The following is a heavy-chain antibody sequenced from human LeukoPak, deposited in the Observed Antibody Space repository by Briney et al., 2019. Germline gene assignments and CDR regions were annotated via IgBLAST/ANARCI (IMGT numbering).Heavy chain of an antibody. Sequence: SETLSLTCTVSGGSISSSSYYWGWIRQPPGKGLEWIGSIYYSGSTYYNPSLKSRVTISVDTSKNQFSLKLSSVTAADTAVYYCARVAVAGQRRYNWFDPWGQGTLVTVSS. D-gene: IGHD6-19*01. J-gene: IGHJ5*02. CDR1: GGSISSSSYY. CDR2: IYYSGST. CDR3: ARVAVAGQRRYNWFDP. V-gene: IGHV4-39*07.